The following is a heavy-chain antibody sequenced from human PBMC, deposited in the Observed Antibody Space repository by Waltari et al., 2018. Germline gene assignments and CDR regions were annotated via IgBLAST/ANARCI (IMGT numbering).Heavy chain of an antibody. Sequence: QVQLQESGPRLVTPSETLSLNCAVSGYSISSGYYWDWIRQPPGKGLEWIGTINHSGLTYYNPSLKSRVTISVDTSKNHFSLEMRSVTAADTAVYYCARGGGLLRGVSGYGYGMDVWGQGTTVTVSS. D-gene: IGHD3-10*01. CDR3: ARGGGLLRGVSGYGYGMDV. CDR2: INHSGLT. J-gene: IGHJ6*02. V-gene: IGHV4-38-2*01. CDR1: GYSISSGYY.